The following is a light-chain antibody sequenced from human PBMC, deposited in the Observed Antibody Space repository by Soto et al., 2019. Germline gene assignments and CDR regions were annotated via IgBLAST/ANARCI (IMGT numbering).Light chain of an antibody. V-gene: IGKV3-20*01. Sequence: EIVLTQSPGTLSLSPGERATLSCRASQSVSSSYLAWYQQKPGQAPRLLIYGASSRATGIPDRFSGSGSGTDFTLTISRLEPEDFAVYYCQQYGSSRALTFGGGTKVEI. CDR3: QQYGSSRALT. J-gene: IGKJ4*01. CDR1: QSVSSSY. CDR2: GAS.